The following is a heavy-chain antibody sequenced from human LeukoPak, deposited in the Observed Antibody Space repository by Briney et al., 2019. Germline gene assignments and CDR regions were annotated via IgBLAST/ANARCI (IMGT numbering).Heavy chain of an antibody. Sequence: GASVKVSCKASGYTFTGYYMHWVRQAPGQGLEWMGWINPNSGGTNYAQKLQGRVTMTTDTSTSTAYMELRSLRSDDTAVYYCARGLGKQQLTLDYWGQGTLVTVSS. CDR2: INPNSGGT. CDR1: GYTFTGYY. D-gene: IGHD6-13*01. J-gene: IGHJ4*02. V-gene: IGHV1-2*02. CDR3: ARGLGKQQLTLDY.